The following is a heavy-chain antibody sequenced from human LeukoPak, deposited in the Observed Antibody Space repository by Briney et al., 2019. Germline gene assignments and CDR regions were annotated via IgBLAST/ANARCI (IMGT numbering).Heavy chain of an antibody. CDR3: ARAYCGGDCSLYGMDV. J-gene: IGHJ6*02. CDR1: GFTFSSYS. Sequence: RSGGSLRLSCAASGFTFSSYSMNWVRQAPGKGLEWVSSISSSSSTIYYADSVKGRFTISRDNAKNSLYLQMNSLRAEDTAVYYCARAYCGGDCSLYGMDVWGQGTTVTVSS. V-gene: IGHV3-48*04. D-gene: IGHD2-21*02. CDR2: ISSSSSTI.